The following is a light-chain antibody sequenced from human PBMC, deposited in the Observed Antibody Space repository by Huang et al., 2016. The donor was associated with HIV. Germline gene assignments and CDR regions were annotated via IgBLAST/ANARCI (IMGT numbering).Light chain of an antibody. V-gene: IGKV3-15*01. CDR1: QSVSNN. J-gene: IGKJ5*01. Sequence: EILMTQSPDTLSVSPGEGATLSCRASQSVSNNLAWYQQKPGQAPRFLIYGASTRATGIPARISGSGSGTEFTLTIRSLQSEDFAVYYCQQYDNRPTTFGQGTRLEIK. CDR3: QQYDNRPTT. CDR2: GAS.